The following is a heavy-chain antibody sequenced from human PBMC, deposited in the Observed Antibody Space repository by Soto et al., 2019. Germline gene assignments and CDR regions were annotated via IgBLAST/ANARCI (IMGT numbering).Heavy chain of an antibody. D-gene: IGHD6-13*01. Sequence: PGGSLRLSCVASGITFGSRAMSWVRQAPGEGLGWVSTITDSGGDSKYADSVKGRFTISRDNSKNTLYLQMNSLRAEDTAVYYCAKEGIAAAGTSLDYWGQGTLVTVSS. J-gene: IGHJ4*02. CDR3: AKEGIAAAGTSLDY. CDR1: GITFGSRA. V-gene: IGHV3-23*01. CDR2: ITDSGGDS.